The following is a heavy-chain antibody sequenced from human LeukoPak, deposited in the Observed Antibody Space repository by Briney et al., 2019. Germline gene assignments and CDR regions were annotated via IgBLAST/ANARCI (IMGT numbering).Heavy chain of an antibody. CDR3: ARASRKIAAAAPLDY. CDR2: TYYRSKWYN. J-gene: IGHJ4*02. CDR1: GDRVSSNSAA. D-gene: IGHD6-13*01. V-gene: IGHV6-1*01. Sequence: SQTLSLTCAISGDRVSSNSAAWNWIRQSPSRGLEWLGRTYYRSKWYNDYAVSVKSRITINPDTSKNQFSLQLNSVTPEDTAVYYCARASRKIAAAAPLDYWGQGTLVTVSS.